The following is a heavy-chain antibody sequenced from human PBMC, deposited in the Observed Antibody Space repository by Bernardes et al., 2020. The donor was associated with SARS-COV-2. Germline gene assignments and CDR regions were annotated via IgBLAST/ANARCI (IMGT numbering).Heavy chain of an antibody. CDR3: ARGLYDILTGYSPYYFDY. V-gene: IGHV4-59*01. D-gene: IGHD3-9*01. J-gene: IGHJ4*02. CDR1: GGSISSYY. CDR2: IYYSGST. Sequence: SETLSLTCTVSGGSISSYYWSWIRQPPGKGLEWIGYIYYSGSTNYNPSLKSRVTISVDTSKNQFSLKLSSVTAADTAVYYCARGLYDILTGYSPYYFDYWGQGTLVTVSS.